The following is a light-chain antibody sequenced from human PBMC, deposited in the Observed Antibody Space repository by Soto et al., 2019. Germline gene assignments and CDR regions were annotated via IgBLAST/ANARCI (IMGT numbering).Light chain of an antibody. Sequence: EIVMTQSPATLSVSPGERTTLSCRASQSVSTNLAWYEQKPGQAPRLLLYGASTRATGIPARLSGSGSGTEFTLPISSLQSEDFAVYYCQQYHDCPYTFGQGTKLEIK. CDR3: QQYHDCPYT. CDR2: GAS. V-gene: IGKV3-15*01. CDR1: QSVSTN. J-gene: IGKJ2*01.